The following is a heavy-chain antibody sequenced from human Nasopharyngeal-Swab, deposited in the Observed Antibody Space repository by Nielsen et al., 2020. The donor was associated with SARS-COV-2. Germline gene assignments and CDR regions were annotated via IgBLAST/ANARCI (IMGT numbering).Heavy chain of an antibody. CDR2: ISSSSSTI. CDR1: GFTFSSYS. V-gene: IGHV3-48*01. J-gene: IGHJ6*03. Sequence: GESLKISCAASGFTFSSYSMNWVRQAPGKGLEWVSYISSSSSTIYYADSVKGRFTISRDNSKNTLYLQMNSLRAEDTAVYYCARGSSSSFPAYYYYYMDVWGKGTTVTASS. D-gene: IGHD6-6*01. CDR3: ARGSSSSFPAYYYYYMDV.